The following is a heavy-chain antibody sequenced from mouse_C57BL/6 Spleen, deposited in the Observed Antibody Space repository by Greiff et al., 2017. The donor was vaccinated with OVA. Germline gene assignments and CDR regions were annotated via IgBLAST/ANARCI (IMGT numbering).Heavy chain of an antibody. CDR1: GYTFTDYN. J-gene: IGHJ3*01. V-gene: IGHV1-22*01. CDR3: AVDDSNYDWFAY. Sequence: LVEPGASVKMSCKASGYTFTDYNMHWVKQSHGKSLEWIGYINPNNGGTSYNQKFKGKATLTVNKSSSTAYMELRSLTSEDSAVYYCAVDDSNYDWFAYWGQGTLVTVSA. CDR2: INPNNGGT. D-gene: IGHD2-5*01.